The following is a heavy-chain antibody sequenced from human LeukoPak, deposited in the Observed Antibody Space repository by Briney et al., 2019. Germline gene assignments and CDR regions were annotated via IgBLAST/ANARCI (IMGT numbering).Heavy chain of an antibody. CDR2: ISAYNGNT. CDR3: ARVAEGSSWSRIDFDY. V-gene: IGHV1-18*01. CDR1: GYTFTSYG. J-gene: IGHJ4*02. Sequence: GASVKVSCKASGYTFTSYGISWVRQAPGQGLEWMGWISAYNGNTNYAQKLQGRVTMTTDTSTSTAYMELRSLRSDDTAVYYCARVAEGSSWSRIDFDYWGQGTLVTVSS. D-gene: IGHD6-13*01.